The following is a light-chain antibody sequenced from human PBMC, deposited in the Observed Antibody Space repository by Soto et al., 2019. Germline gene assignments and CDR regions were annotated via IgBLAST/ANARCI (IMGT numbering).Light chain of an antibody. J-gene: IGLJ1*01. V-gene: IGLV7-46*01. CDR2: DTT. CDR3: LLSYNGPYV. CDR1: TGAVTNGHY. Sequence: QAVVTQEPSLTVSPGGTVTLTRGSSTGAVTNGHYPYWFQQKPGQAPRTLIYDTTTRHSWTPARFSGALLGGKADLTLSGAQPEDEAEYYCLLSYNGPYVFGTGTKVTV.